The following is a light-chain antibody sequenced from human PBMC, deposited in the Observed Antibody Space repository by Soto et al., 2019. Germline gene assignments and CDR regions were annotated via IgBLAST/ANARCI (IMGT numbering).Light chain of an antibody. CDR2: DTS. V-gene: IGKV3-15*01. Sequence: EIVLAQSPATLSVSPGESVTLFCRASQSIYEKLAWYQQKPGQTPRLVIYDTSTRATGTPGSFSGSGSGTEFTLTISSLQSEDFAVYYCQQYNRWPLTFGGGTKVDIK. CDR3: QQYNRWPLT. CDR1: QSIYEK. J-gene: IGKJ4*01.